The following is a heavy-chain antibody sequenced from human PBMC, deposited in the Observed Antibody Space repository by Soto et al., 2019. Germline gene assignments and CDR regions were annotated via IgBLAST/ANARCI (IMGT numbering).Heavy chain of an antibody. CDR3: VRDPDQYSYYGLDV. J-gene: IGHJ6*02. CDR2: INSDGTIT. D-gene: IGHD2-15*01. V-gene: IGHV3-74*01. Sequence: EVQLVESGGDFVQPGGSLRLSCVASGFAFSSHWMYWVRQAPGKGLVWVSRINSDGTITTYAVSVKGRFTISRDNAKNTLYLQMNSLRVEDTALYYCVRDPDQYSYYGLDVWGQGTTVIVS. CDR1: GFAFSSHW.